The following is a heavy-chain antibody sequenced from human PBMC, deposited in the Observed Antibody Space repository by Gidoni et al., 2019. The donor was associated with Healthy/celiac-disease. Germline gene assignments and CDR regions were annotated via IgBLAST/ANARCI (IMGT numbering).Heavy chain of an antibody. CDR1: GYTFTGTY. J-gene: IGHJ2*01. CDR3: ARSKLNKPGYTVDYWYFDL. D-gene: IGHD2-2*02. CDR2: INPNSGGT. V-gene: IGHV1-2*02. Sequence: QVQLVQSGAEVKKPGASVKVSCKASGYTFTGTYMHWVRQAPGQGLEWMGWINPNSGGTNYAQKFQGRVTMTRDTSISTAYMELSRLRSDDTAVYYCARSKLNKPGYTVDYWYFDLWGRGTLVTVSS.